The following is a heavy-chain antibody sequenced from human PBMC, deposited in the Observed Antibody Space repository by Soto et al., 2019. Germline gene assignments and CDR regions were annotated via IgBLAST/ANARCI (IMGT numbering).Heavy chain of an antibody. J-gene: IGHJ4*02. Sequence: PSETLSLTCTVSGGSISSDYWSWIRQPPGKGLEWIGYSHNSGSTDYNPSLNSRVTLSVDASRNEFSLTPRSVTAADPAVDHRARGGWYEDHWGQGTLVTVSS. CDR2: SHNSGST. D-gene: IGHD6-19*01. V-gene: IGHV4-59*08. CDR1: GGSISSDY. CDR3: ARGGWYEDH.